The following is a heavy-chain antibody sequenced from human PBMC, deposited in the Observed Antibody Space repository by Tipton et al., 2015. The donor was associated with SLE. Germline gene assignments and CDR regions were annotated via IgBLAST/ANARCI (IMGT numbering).Heavy chain of an antibody. CDR2: IYHSGST. D-gene: IGHD3-22*01. CDR3: ARERDYDSSGYYFGRYPHYLSGTDV. J-gene: IGHJ6*02. CDR1: GGSISGNDYS. V-gene: IGHV4-30-2*01. Sequence: LRLSCAVSGGSISGNDYSWSWSWIRQPPGKGLEWIGYIYHSGSTYYTPSLKSRVTISIDKSKNQFSLNLTSVTAADTAVYFCARERDYDSSGYYFGRYPHYLSGTDVWGQGTSVTVSS.